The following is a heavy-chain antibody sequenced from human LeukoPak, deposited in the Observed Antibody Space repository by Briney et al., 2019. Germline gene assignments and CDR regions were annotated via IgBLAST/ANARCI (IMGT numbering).Heavy chain of an antibody. Sequence: SETLSLTCTVSGGSISSGDYYWSWIRQPPGKGLEWIGYIYYNGNTYYSPSLKSRVTISVDTSKNQFSLKLSSVTAADAVVYYCARGVGATTWAFDIWGQGTMVTVSS. V-gene: IGHV4-30-4*01. CDR3: ARGVGATTWAFDI. D-gene: IGHD1-26*01. CDR1: GGSISSGDYY. CDR2: IYYNGNT. J-gene: IGHJ3*02.